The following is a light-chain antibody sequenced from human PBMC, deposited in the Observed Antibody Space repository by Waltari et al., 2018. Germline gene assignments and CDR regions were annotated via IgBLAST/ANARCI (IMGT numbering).Light chain of an antibody. V-gene: IGLV2-18*02. J-gene: IGLJ3*02. CDR1: SSDVGNYNR. CDR3: SSPTTSITWV. Sequence: QSALTQPPSVSGSPGQSVTISCTATSSDVGNYNRVSWYQQSPATAPKLMIYDVTNRPAGVPDLFCGSKSGDTASLTISGLQAEDEADYSCSSPTTSITWVFGGGTKLTVL. CDR2: DVT.